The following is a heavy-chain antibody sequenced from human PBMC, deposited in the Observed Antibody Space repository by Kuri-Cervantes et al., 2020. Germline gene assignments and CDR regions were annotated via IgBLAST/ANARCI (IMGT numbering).Heavy chain of an antibody. Sequence: ASVKVSCKASGYTFTSYYMHWVRQAPGQGLEWMGIINPSGGSTSYAQKFQGRVTMTRDTSTSTVYMELSSLRSEDTAVYYCARDGQPEILLWFGEAYYGMDVWGQGTTVTVSS. CDR1: GYTFTSYY. J-gene: IGHJ6*02. CDR3: ARDGQPEILLWFGEAYYGMDV. V-gene: IGHV1-46*01. CDR2: INPSGGST. D-gene: IGHD3-10*01.